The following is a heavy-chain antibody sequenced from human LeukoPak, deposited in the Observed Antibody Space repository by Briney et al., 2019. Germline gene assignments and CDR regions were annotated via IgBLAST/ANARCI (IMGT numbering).Heavy chain of an antibody. V-gene: IGHV3-23*01. CDR2: ISSRGIST. CDR1: GFTFSSSA. D-gene: IGHD3-3*01. J-gene: IGHJ4*02. CDR3: AKSFDFSNGHSPILTPFDS. Sequence: GGSLRLSCAASGFTFSSSAMSWVRQAPGKGLEWVSSISSRGISTYYADSVKGRFTISRDNSKNTLYLQMNSLRGDDIGVYYCAKSFDFSNGHSPILTPFDSWGQGTLVSVSS.